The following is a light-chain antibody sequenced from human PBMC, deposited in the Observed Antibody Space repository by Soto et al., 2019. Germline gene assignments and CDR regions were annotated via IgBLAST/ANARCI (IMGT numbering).Light chain of an antibody. CDR2: GNS. CDR1: SSNIGAGYD. V-gene: IGLV1-40*01. Sequence: QSVLTQPPSVSGAPGQRVTISCTGSSSNIGAGYDVHWYQQLPGTAPKLLIHGNSNRPSGVPDRFSGSKSGTSASLAITGLQAEDEADYYSQSYDSSLSVVFGGGTKVTVL. CDR3: QSYDSSLSVV. J-gene: IGLJ2*01.